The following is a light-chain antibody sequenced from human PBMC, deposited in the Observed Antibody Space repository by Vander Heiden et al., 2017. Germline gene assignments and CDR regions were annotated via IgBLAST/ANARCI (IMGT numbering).Light chain of an antibody. CDR3: SSYSSSSTL. CDR1: NSDVGGYNY. Sequence: QPPLTQPASVSGSPGQSITISCTGTNSDVGGYNYVSWYQQHPGKAPKLMIYEVSNRPSGVSNRFSGSKSGNTASLTISGLQAEDEADYYCSSYSSSSTLFGTGTKVTVL. J-gene: IGLJ1*01. V-gene: IGLV2-14*01. CDR2: EVS.